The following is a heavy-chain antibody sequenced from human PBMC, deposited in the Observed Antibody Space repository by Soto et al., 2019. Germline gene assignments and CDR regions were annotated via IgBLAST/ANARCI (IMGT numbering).Heavy chain of an antibody. V-gene: IGHV1-46*01. D-gene: IGHD3-22*01. CDR2: INPSSGST. Sequence: ASVKVSCKASGYTFTSYYMHWVRQAPGQGLEWMGIINPSSGSTSYAQKFQGRVTMTRDTSTSTVYMELSSLRSEDTAVYYCARDGYHYYYGMDVWGQGTTVTVSS. J-gene: IGHJ6*02. CDR1: GYTFTSYY. CDR3: ARDGYHYYYGMDV.